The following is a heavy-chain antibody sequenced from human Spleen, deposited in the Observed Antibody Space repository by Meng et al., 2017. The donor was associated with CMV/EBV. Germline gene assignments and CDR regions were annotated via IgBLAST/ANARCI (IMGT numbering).Heavy chain of an antibody. J-gene: IGHJ4*02. CDR3: ARLEGSSWSVDY. CDR1: GYTFTAHY. CDR2: IHPHRGDT. D-gene: IGHD6-13*01. Sequence: ASVKVSCKASGYTFTAHYFHWVRQAPGQGLEWMGWIHPHRGDTNYAQQFQGRVTLTRDTSINTGYMELTRLTSDDTAVYYCARLEGSSWSVDYWGQGTLVTVSS. V-gene: IGHV1-2*02.